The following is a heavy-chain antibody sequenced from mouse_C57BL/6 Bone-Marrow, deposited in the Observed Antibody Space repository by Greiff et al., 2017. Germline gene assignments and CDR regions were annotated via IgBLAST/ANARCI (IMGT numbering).Heavy chain of an antibody. Sequence: QVQLQQPGAELVRPGSSVKLSCKASGYTFTSYWMAWVKQRPGQGLEWIGNIYPSDSETHYNQKFKDKATLTVDKSSSTAYMQLSSLTSEDSAVYYCARGDYSNPAWFAYWGQGTLVTVSA. CDR1: GYTFTSYW. V-gene: IGHV1-61*01. J-gene: IGHJ3*01. CDR3: ARGDYSNPAWFAY. D-gene: IGHD2-5*01. CDR2: IYPSDSET.